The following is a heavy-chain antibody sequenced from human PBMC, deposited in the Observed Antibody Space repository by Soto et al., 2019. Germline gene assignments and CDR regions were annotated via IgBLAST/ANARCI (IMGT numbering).Heavy chain of an antibody. Sequence: DVQLVQSGGGLVQPGGSLRLSCAASGFCFSSYAMHWVRQAPGKVLEWISDINSASTTTFHADSVKGRFTVSRDNATNSLYLQMSRLRHEDTAVYYCTTAWFVWGQGTLVSVSS. CDR1: GFCFSSYA. V-gene: IGHV3-48*02. CDR2: INSASTTT. CDR3: TTAWFV. D-gene: IGHD3-10*01. J-gene: IGHJ4*02.